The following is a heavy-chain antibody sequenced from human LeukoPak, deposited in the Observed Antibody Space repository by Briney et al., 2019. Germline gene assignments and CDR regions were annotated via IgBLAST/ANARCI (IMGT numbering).Heavy chain of an antibody. CDR1: GFTFSSYG. CDR3: AKGERGYCSSTTCYAVD. D-gene: IGHD2-2*01. V-gene: IGHV3-30*02. Sequence: GGSLRLSCAAAGFTFSSYGMHWVRQAPGKGLEWVSFIRFDGSNKFYADSVKGRFTISRDNSKNTLYLQMNSLRVEDTAVYYCAKGERGYCSSTTCYAVDWGQGTLVTVSS. J-gene: IGHJ4*02. CDR2: IRFDGSNK.